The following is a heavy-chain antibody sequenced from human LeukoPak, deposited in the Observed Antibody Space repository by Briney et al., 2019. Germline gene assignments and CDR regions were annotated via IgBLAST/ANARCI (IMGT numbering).Heavy chain of an antibody. V-gene: IGHV3-48*03. D-gene: IGHD1-26*01. Sequence: GGSLRLSCAASGFTFSTSDMNWIRQAPGKGLEWVSHISSSGSTITYADSVKGRFTVSRVNTKNSLYLQMNSPRADDTAIYYCARTKWQLPWAWGQGTLVTVSS. CDR3: ARTKWQLPWA. J-gene: IGHJ1*01. CDR2: ISSSGSTI. CDR1: GFTFSTSD.